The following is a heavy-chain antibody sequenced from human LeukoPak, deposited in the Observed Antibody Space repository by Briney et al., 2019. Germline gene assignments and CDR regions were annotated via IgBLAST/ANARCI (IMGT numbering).Heavy chain of an antibody. CDR3: AKRGVGTSNAYFDY. D-gene: IGHD1-26*01. Sequence: GGSLRLSCEASGFTFSNYWMSWVRQAPGKGLEWVSVIDGGGVTTYYADSVRGRFAISRDNSKNTLYLQMNSLKTEDTAVYYCAKRGVGTSNAYFDYWGQGTLVTVSS. CDR1: GFTFSNYW. V-gene: IGHV3-23*01. J-gene: IGHJ4*02. CDR2: IDGGGVTT.